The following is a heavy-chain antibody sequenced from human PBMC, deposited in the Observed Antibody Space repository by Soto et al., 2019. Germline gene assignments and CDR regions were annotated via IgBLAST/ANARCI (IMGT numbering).Heavy chain of an antibody. CDR1: GFTFSSHA. V-gene: IGHV3-30-3*01. Sequence: PGGSLRLSCAASGFTFSSHAMHWDRQAPGKGLEWVTVISVDGNDYHYADSVKGRFTVSRDNSKNTLYLQMNSLRAEDTAVYYCARDRRASADYCFDYWGQGTLVTVSS. J-gene: IGHJ4*02. CDR3: ARDRRASADYCFDY. CDR2: ISVDGNDY. D-gene: IGHD6-13*01.